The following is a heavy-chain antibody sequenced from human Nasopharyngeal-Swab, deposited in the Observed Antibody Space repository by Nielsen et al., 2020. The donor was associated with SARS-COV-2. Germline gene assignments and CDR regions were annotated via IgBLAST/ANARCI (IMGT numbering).Heavy chain of an antibody. D-gene: IGHD3-10*01. CDR2: ISWNSGSI. J-gene: IGHJ3*02. CDR3: AKDRAYYYGSGSYWFDAFDI. V-gene: IGHV3-9*01. Sequence: SLKISCAASGFTFDDYAMHWVRQAPGKGLEWFSGISWNSGSIGYADSVKGRFTISRDNAKNSLYLQMNSLRAEDTALYYCAKDRAYYYGSGSYWFDAFDIWGQGTMVTVSS. CDR1: GFTFDDYA.